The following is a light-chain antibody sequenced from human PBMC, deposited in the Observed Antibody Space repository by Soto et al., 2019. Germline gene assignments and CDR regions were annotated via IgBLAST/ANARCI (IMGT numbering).Light chain of an antibody. CDR3: HQYGNSPLT. Sequence: EIVLTQSPGTLSLSPGERATLSCRASQSVSSSYLAWYQQKPGQAPRLLIYGASSRATGIPDRFSGSGSGTDFTLTISRLEPEDFALYYCHQYGNSPLTFGGGTKVDTK. V-gene: IGKV3-20*01. J-gene: IGKJ4*01. CDR1: QSVSSSY. CDR2: GAS.